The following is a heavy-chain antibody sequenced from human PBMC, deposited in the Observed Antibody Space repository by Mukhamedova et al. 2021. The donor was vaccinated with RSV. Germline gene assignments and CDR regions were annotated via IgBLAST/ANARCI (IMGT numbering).Heavy chain of an antibody. CDR2: IFSGGSIT. D-gene: IGHD2-8*01. V-gene: IGHV3-23*03. J-gene: IGHJ4*01. Sequence: GLEWVSVIFSGGSITYYADSVKGRFTISRDNSKNTLYLQMNSLRAEDTAVYYCAKXFSSSGVLYYFDLLCQGTLVTXS. CDR3: AKXFSSSGVLYYFDL.